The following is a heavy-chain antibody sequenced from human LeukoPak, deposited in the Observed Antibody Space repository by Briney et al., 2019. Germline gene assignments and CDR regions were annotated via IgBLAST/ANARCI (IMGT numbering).Heavy chain of an antibody. J-gene: IGHJ4*02. Sequence: GGSLRLSCVASGFTFSRYWMHWVRQAPGKGLEWVSSISSSSSHTYYADSVKGRFTISRDNAKNAVYLQMNSLTADDTAVYYCAKLILISADDWGQGTLVSVSS. V-gene: IGHV3-21*01. CDR1: GFTFSRYW. CDR3: AKLILISADD. CDR2: ISSSSSHT. D-gene: IGHD3-22*01.